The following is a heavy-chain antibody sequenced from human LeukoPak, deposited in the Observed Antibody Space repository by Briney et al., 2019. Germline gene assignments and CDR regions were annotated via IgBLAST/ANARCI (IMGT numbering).Heavy chain of an antibody. J-gene: IGHJ4*02. CDR3: VKDVCTSPRCLLYSDS. D-gene: IGHD2-2*01. CDR2: ISGFNT. Sequence: PGGSLRLSCRTSGFAFNNYAMNWVRQPPGKGLEWVSGISGFNTYYADSVNGRFTISRDNSENVPYLQMNRLRVEDTAVYYCVKDVCTSPRCLLYSDSWGQGALVTVSS. CDR1: GFAFNNYA. V-gene: IGHV3-23*01.